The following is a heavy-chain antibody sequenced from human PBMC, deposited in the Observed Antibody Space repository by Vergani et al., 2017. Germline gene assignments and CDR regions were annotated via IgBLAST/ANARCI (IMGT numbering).Heavy chain of an antibody. J-gene: IGHJ5*02. V-gene: IGHV3-33*01. CDR3: ARDLRLLYNRFDP. CDR1: GFTFHQYG. CDR2: TWYDGNNK. D-gene: IGHD1-14*01. Sequence: QVQLVESGGGVVQPGRSLRLPCAASGFTFHQYGMHWVRQAPGKGLEWVAVTWYDGNNKQYADSVKGRFTISRDNSKSTMYLQMNSLRDEDTGVYYCARDLRLLYNRFDPWGKGTLVTVSS.